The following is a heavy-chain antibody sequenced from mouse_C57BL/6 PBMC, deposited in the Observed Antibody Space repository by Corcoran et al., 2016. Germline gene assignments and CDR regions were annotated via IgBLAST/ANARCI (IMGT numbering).Heavy chain of an antibody. CDR1: GYTFTTYG. CDR2: INTYSGVP. Sequence: QIQLVQSGPELKKPGETVKISCKASGYTFTTYGMSWVKQAPGKGLKWMGWINTYSGVPTYADDFKGRFAFSLETSASTAYLQINNLKNEDTATYVCARDYGSRWYCDVWGIWTTFTVSA. J-gene: IGHJ1*03. CDR3: ARDYGSRWYCDV. D-gene: IGHD1-1*01. V-gene: IGHV9-3*01.